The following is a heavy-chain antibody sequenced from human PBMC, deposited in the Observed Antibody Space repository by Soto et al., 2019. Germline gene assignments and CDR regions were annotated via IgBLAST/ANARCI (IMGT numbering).Heavy chain of an antibody. CDR1: GFTFSSYG. CDR3: ARSLMVYAIGVRGYYYYGMDV. Sequence: GGSLRLSCAASGFTFSSYGMHWVRQAPGKGLEWVAVIWYDGSNKYYADSGKGRFTISRENSKNTLYLQMNSLRAEDTAVYYCARSLMVYAIGVRGYYYYGMDVWGQGTTVTVSS. V-gene: IGHV3-33*01. J-gene: IGHJ6*02. CDR2: IWYDGSNK. D-gene: IGHD2-8*01.